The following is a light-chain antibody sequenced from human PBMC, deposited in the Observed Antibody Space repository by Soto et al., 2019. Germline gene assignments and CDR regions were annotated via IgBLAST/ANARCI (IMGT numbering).Light chain of an antibody. CDR2: GAS. CDR3: QQDGSSPT. J-gene: IGKJ4*01. CDR1: QSVSSSY. Sequence: EIVLTQSPGTLSLSPGERATLSCRASQSVSSSYLAWYQQKPGQAPRLLIYGASSRATGIPDRFSGSGSGTDFIITISRLEHEDFAVYYWQQDGSSPTFGGGTKVEIK. V-gene: IGKV3-20*01.